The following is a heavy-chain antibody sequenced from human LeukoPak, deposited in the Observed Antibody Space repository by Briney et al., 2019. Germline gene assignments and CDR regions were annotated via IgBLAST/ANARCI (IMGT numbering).Heavy chain of an antibody. D-gene: IGHD2-15*01. CDR2: ISSSSSTI. CDR1: GFTFSSYS. Sequence: PGGSLRLSCAASGFTFSSYSMNWVRQAPGKGLEWVSYISSSSSTIYYADSVKGRFTISRDNAKNSLYLQMNSLRAEDTAVYYCAKGPTPVVVVAATLDYWGQGTLVTVSS. J-gene: IGHJ4*02. CDR3: AKGPTPVVVVAATLDY. V-gene: IGHV3-48*01.